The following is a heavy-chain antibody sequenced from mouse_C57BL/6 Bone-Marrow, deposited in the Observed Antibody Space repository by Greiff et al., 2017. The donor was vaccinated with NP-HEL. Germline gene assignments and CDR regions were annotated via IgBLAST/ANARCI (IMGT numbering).Heavy chain of an antibody. CDR3: ARSQLRLGGDAMDY. CDR1: GFTFSSYA. V-gene: IGHV5-4*03. CDR2: ISDGGSYT. Sequence: EVKLQESGGGLVKPGGSLKLSCAASGFTFSSYAMSWVRQTPEKRLEWVATISDGGSYTYYPDNVKGRFTISRDNAKNNLYLQMSHLKSEDTAMYYCARSQLRLGGDAMDYWGQGTSVTVSS. J-gene: IGHJ4*01. D-gene: IGHD3-2*02.